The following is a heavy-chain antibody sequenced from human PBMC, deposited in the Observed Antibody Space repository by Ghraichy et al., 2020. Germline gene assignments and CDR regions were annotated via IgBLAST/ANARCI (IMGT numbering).Heavy chain of an antibody. D-gene: IGHD3-3*01. CDR1: GFTVSSNY. Sequence: LSLTCAASGFTVSSNYMSWVRQAPGKGLEWVSVIYSGGSTYYADSVKGRFTISRDNSKNTLYLQMNSLRAEDTAVYYCARGLRYDFWSGYSPIDYYGMDVWGQGTTVTVSS. V-gene: IGHV3-53*01. CDR3: ARGLRYDFWSGYSPIDYYGMDV. J-gene: IGHJ6*02. CDR2: IYSGGST.